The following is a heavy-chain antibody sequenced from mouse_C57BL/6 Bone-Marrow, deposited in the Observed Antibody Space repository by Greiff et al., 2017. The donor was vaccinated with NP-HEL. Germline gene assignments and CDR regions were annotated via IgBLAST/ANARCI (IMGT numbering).Heavy chain of an antibody. Sequence: EVKLEESGGDLVKPGGSLKLSCAASGFTFSSYGMSWVRQTPDKRLEWVATISSGGSYTYYPDSVKGRFTISRDNAKNTLYLQMSSLKSEDTAMYYCARHRWLLPWYFDVWGTGTTVTVSS. V-gene: IGHV5-6*02. J-gene: IGHJ1*03. CDR2: ISSGGSYT. D-gene: IGHD2-3*01. CDR3: ARHRWLLPWYFDV. CDR1: GFTFSSYG.